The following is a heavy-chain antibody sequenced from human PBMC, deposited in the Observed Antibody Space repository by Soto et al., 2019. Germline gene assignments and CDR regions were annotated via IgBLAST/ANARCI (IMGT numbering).Heavy chain of an antibody. V-gene: IGHV4-59*01. CDR3: IFLPGADYGGIFSL. D-gene: IGHD4-17*01. CDR2: IYYTGTT. J-gene: IGHJ4*02. CDR1: GVSIISYY. Sequence: SETLCLTCTVSGVSIISYYWSWILQPPGKGLEWIGYIYYTGTTNYNPSLKSRVTISVDTSKNQFSLKLSSVTTADTAVYYCIFLPGADYGGIFSLCGQGTLVTVSS.